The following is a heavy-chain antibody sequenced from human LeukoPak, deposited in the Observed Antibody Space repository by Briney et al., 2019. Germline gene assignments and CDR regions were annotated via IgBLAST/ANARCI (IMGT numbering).Heavy chain of an antibody. CDR3: ARGRDEIDY. CDR2: INPNSGDS. Sequence: ASVKVSCKASGYTFTGYYMHWVRQAPGQGLEWMGWINPNSGDSNIAQNFQIRVTMTRDNSISTIYMELRRRRFDDTAVYYCARGRDEIDYWGQGTLVTVSS. V-gene: IGHV1-2*02. D-gene: IGHD3-10*01. J-gene: IGHJ4*02. CDR1: GYTFTGYY.